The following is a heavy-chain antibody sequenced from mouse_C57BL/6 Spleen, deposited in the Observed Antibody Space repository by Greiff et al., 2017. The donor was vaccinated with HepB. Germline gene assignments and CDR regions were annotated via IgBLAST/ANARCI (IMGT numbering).Heavy chain of an antibody. Sequence: EVKLQESGPELVKPGDSVKISCKASGYSFTGYFMNWVMQSHGKSLEWIGRINPYNGDTFYNQKFKGKATLTVDKSSSTAHMELRSLTSEDSAVYYCARGEYDYDYFDYWGQGTTLTVSS. CDR3: ARGEYDYDYFDY. CDR1: GYSFTGYF. CDR2: INPYNGDT. V-gene: IGHV1-20*01. D-gene: IGHD2-4*01. J-gene: IGHJ2*01.